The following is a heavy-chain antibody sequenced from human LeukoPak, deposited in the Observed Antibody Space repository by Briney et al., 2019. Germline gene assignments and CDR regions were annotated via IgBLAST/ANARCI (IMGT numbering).Heavy chain of an antibody. Sequence: GGSLRLSCSASGFTFSTYAMHWVRQAPGEGLEYVSAISSNGVTTYYADSVKGRFTISRDNSKNTLYLQMNSLRAEDTAVYYCAKDVTMIVVVTLGYWGQGTLVTVSS. CDR3: AKDVTMIVVVTLGY. V-gene: IGHV3-64*04. CDR1: GFTFSTYA. J-gene: IGHJ4*02. D-gene: IGHD3-22*01. CDR2: ISSNGVTT.